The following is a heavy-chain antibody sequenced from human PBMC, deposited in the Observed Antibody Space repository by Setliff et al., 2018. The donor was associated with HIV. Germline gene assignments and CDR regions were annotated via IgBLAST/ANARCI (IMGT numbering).Heavy chain of an antibody. V-gene: IGHV1-2*06. CDR2: INPNMGDT. CDR1: GYKFTGHH. D-gene: IGHD3-9*01. J-gene: IGHJ4*02. Sequence: ASVKVSCKDSGYKFTGHHIQWMRQAPGQGLEWMGRINPNMGDTQYARKFQGRIIMTRDTSINTVYMELSSLTSDDTALYYCARQDIPTGYYLFDYWGQGTQVTVSS. CDR3: ARQDIPTGYYLFDY.